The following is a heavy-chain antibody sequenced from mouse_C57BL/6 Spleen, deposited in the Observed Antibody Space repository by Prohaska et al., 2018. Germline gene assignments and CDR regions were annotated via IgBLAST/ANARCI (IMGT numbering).Heavy chain of an antibody. Sequence: EVKLLQSGGGLVQPGGSLKLSCAASGIDFSRYWLRWVRRAPGKGLEWIGEINPDSSTINYAPSRKNKFIISRDNAKNTLYLQMSKVRSEDTALYYCASPNWDWYFDVWGTGTTVTVSS. CDR1: GIDFSRYW. CDR3: ASPNWDWYFDV. V-gene: IGHV4-1*01. J-gene: IGHJ1*03. D-gene: IGHD4-1*01. CDR2: INPDSSTI.